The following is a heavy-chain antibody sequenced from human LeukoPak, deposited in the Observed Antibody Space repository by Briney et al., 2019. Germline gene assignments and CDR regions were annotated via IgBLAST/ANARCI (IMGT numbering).Heavy chain of an antibody. CDR3: AKDRSGYYDFDY. CDR2: ISSSSSYT. J-gene: IGHJ4*02. CDR1: GFTFSDYY. Sequence: GGSLRLSCAASGFTFSDYYMSWIRQAPGKGLEWVSDISSSSSYTNYADSVKGRFTISRDNSKNTLYLQMNSLRAEDTAVYYCAKDRSGYYDFDYWGQGTLVTVSS. V-gene: IGHV3-11*06. D-gene: IGHD3-3*01.